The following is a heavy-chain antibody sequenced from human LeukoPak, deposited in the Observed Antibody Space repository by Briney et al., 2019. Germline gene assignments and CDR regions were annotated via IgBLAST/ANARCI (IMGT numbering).Heavy chain of an antibody. V-gene: IGHV4-59*11. J-gene: IGHJ6*03. CDR3: ARSDADPDYYYYYMDV. CDR2: IYYSGST. Sequence: SETLSLTCTVSGGSISSHYWSWIRQPPGKGLEWIGYIYYSGSTNYNPSLKSRVTISVDTSKNQFSLKLSSVTAADTAVYYCARSDADPDYYYYYMDVWGKGTTVTVSS. CDR1: GGSISSHY.